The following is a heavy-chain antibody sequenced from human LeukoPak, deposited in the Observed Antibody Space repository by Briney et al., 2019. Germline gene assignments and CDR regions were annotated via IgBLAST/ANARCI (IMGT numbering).Heavy chain of an antibody. J-gene: IGHJ4*02. Sequence: GASVKVSCKASGGTFSSYAISWMRQAPGQGLEWMGGIIPIFGTANYAQKFQGRVTITADESTSTAYMELSSLRSEDTAVYYCARDQGYCSSTSCYSNPDYWGQGTLVTVSS. CDR2: IIPIFGTA. CDR3: ARDQGYCSSTSCYSNPDY. V-gene: IGHV1-69*13. D-gene: IGHD2-2*02. CDR1: GGTFSSYA.